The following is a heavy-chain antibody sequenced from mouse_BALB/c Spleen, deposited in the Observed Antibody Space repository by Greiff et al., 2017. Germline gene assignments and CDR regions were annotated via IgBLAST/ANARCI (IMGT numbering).Heavy chain of an antibody. CDR3: ASPNWDGFAY. J-gene: IGHJ3*01. V-gene: IGHV1S29*02. Sequence: EVQLQQSGPELVKPGASVKISCKASGYTFTDYNMHWVKQSHGKSLEWIGYIYPYNGGTGYNQKFKSKATLTVDNSSSTAYMELRSLTSEDSAVYYCASPNWDGFAYWGQGTLVTVSA. CDR1: GYTFTDYN. CDR2: IYPYNGGT. D-gene: IGHD4-1*02.